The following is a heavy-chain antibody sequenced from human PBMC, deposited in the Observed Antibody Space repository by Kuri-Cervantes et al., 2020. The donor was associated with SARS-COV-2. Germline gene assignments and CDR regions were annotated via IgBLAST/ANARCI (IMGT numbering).Heavy chain of an antibody. D-gene: IGHD3-22*01. CDR3: AREHYDFTMTDLDV. Sequence: GESLKISCAASGFTFSSYAMSWVRQAPGKGLEWVSAISGSGGSTYYADSVKGRFTISRHNSKNTLYLQMNSLRAEDTAVYYCAREHYDFTMTDLDVWGKATTVTVSS. CDR1: GFTFSSYA. J-gene: IGHJ6*04. V-gene: IGHV3-23*01. CDR2: ISGSGGST.